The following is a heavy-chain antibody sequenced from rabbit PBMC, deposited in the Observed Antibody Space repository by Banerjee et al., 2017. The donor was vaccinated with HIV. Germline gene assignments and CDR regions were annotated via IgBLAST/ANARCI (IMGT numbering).Heavy chain of an antibody. CDR1: GSSFSSTYW. Sequence: QEQLEESGGDLVKPGASLTLTCTASGSSFSSTYWICWVRQAPGKGLEWIACIYTGSSDTTYYASWAKGRFTISKTSSTTVTLQMTSLTAADTATYFCANTGTTGISGMIMDLWGQGTLVTVS. V-gene: IGHV1S45*01. J-gene: IGHJ4*01. CDR2: IYTGSSDTT. D-gene: IGHD1-1*01. CDR3: ANTGTTGISGMIMDL.